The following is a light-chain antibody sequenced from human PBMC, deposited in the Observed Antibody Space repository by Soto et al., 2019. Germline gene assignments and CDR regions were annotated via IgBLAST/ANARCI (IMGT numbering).Light chain of an antibody. CDR1: QSISSN. V-gene: IGKV3-15*01. CDR2: GAS. CDR3: QQYKWPPTWT. J-gene: IGKJ1*01. Sequence: EIVMTQSPATLSVSPGERATLSCRASQSISSNLAWYQPKPCQPHRLIIYGASTRATGIPARFSGSVSGTEFTLTISSLQSEDFAVYYCQQYKWPPTWTFGPVTKVDIK.